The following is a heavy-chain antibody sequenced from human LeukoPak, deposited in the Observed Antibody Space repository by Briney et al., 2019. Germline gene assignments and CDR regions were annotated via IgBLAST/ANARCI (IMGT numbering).Heavy chain of an antibody. CDR1: GYSFTSHW. CDR3: ARRAVVAALAAFDI. CDR2: IYPGDSDT. Sequence: GESLKISCKGSGYSFTSHWIGWVRQMPGKGLEWMGIIYPGDSDTRYSPSFQGQVTISADKSISTAYLQWSSLKASDTAMYYCARRAVVAALAAFDIWGQGTMVAVSS. D-gene: IGHD2-15*01. V-gene: IGHV5-51*01. J-gene: IGHJ3*02.